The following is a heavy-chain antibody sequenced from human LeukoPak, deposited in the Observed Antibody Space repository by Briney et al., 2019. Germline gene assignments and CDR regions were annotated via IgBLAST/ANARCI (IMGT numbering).Heavy chain of an antibody. J-gene: IGHJ5*02. D-gene: IGHD4-17*01. CDR1: GGTFSVYY. V-gene: IGHV4-34*01. Sequence: SETLSLTCAVYGGTFSVYYWSWIRQPPGKGLEWSGEINHSGSTNYNPSLKSRVTISVDTSKNHSSLKMSSVTAADTAVYYCARDRTDYGDYGNWFDPWGQGTLVTVSS. CDR3: ARDRTDYGDYGNWFDP. CDR2: INHSGST.